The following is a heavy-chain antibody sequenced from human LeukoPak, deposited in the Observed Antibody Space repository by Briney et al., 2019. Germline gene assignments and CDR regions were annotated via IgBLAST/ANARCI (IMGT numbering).Heavy chain of an antibody. J-gene: IGHJ4*02. CDR3: VTQGNWT. CDR2: ISSSSGYI. V-gene: IGHV3-21*01. D-gene: IGHD1-1*01. Sequence: GGSLRLPCAASGFSFSGIHWTGPAQAQGKGLEWVSSISSSSGYIYYADSVTGRFTISRDNAKNSLYLQMNSLTAEDTAVYYCVTQGNWTWGQGTLVTVSS. CDR1: GFSFSGI.